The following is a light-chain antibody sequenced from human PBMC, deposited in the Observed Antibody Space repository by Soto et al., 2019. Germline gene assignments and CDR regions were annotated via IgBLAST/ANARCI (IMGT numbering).Light chain of an antibody. Sequence: AIQLTQSPSSLSASVGDRVTITCRASQGISTLLAWYQKKPGKAPKVLIYESSLLQSGVPSRFSGSGSGTDFNLTISSLQTEDFATYYCQHFKSFPITVGQGTQLEIK. J-gene: IGKJ5*01. CDR2: ESS. CDR3: QHFKSFPIT. V-gene: IGKV1-13*02. CDR1: QGISTL.